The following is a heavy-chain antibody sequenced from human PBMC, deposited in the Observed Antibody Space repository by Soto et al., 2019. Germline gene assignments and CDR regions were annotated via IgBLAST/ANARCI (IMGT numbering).Heavy chain of an antibody. V-gene: IGHV1-18*04. CDR2: ISNYNGDT. Sequence: ASVKVSCKASGYTFTIYSINCVLQSPLQGLEWVGWISNYNGDTKYAEKFQGRVTLTTDTSTTTTYMDLRSLTSDDTAVYFCARGRYCLTGRCFPNWFDSWGQGALVTVSS. D-gene: IGHD7-27*01. CDR1: GYTFTIYS. J-gene: IGHJ5*01. CDR3: ARGRYCLTGRCFPNWFDS.